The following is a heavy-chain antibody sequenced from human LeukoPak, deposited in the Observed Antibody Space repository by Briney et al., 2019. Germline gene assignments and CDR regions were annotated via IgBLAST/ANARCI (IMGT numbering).Heavy chain of an antibody. V-gene: IGHV3-23*01. J-gene: IGHJ1*01. CDR3: AKDLGANYYDSSGYSGKWGPKWRGYFQH. CDR2: ISGSGGST. D-gene: IGHD3-22*01. Sequence: PPGGSLRLSCAASGFTFSSYAMSWVRQAPGKGLEWVSAISGSGGSTYYADSVKGRFTISRDNSKNTLYLQMNSLRAEDTAVYYCAKDLGANYYDSSGYSGKWGPKWRGYFQHWGQGTLVTVSS. CDR1: GFTFSSYA.